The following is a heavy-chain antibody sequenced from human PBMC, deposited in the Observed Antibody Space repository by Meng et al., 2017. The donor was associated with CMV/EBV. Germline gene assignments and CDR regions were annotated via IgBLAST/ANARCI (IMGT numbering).Heavy chain of an antibody. CDR2: IWYDGSNK. V-gene: IGHV3-33*06. D-gene: IGHD2-2*01. CDR3: AKQVVPAASGGEELDY. J-gene: IGHJ4*02. Sequence: FSFSSYGMHWVRQAPGKGLEWVAVIWYDGSNKYYADSVKGRLTISRDNSKNTLYLLMNSLRAEDTAVYYCAKQVVPAASGGEELDYWGQGTLVTVSS. CDR1: FSFSSYG.